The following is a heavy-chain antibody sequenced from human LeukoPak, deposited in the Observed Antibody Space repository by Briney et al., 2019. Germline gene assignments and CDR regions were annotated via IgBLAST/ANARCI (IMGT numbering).Heavy chain of an antibody. D-gene: IGHD3-16*02. Sequence: GGSLRLSCAASGFTFSSYAMSWVRHAPGKGLEWVSAISGSGGSTYYADSGKGRFTISRDNSKNTLYLQMNSLRAEDTAVYYCAKDHMITFGGVIEPFDYWGQGTLVTVSS. CDR1: GFTFSSYA. J-gene: IGHJ4*02. CDR3: AKDHMITFGGVIEPFDY. V-gene: IGHV3-23*01. CDR2: ISGSGGST.